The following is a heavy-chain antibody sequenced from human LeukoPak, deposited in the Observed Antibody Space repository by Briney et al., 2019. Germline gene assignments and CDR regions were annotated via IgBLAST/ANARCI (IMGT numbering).Heavy chain of an antibody. CDR2: IYYSGST. CDR1: GGSISSNSYY. Sequence: PSETLSLTCTVSGGSISSNSYYWGWIRQPPGKGLEWIGSIYYSGSTYYNPSLKSRVTISVDTSQNHFSLMLSSVTAADTAVYYCARWGSYGFDYWGQGTLVTVSS. D-gene: IGHD5-18*01. V-gene: IGHV4-39*02. CDR3: ARWGSYGFDY. J-gene: IGHJ4*02.